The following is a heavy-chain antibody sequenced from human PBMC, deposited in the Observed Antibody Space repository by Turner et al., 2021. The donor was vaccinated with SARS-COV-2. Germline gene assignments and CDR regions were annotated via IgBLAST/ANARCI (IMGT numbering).Heavy chain of an antibody. Sequence: QVHLVESGGGVVQPGRSLRLSCAASGFTFSSYGMHWVRQAPGKGLEWVSIISDDGNNQDYADSVKGRITIARDNSKNTLYLQMNSLRAEDTAVYYCAKDRSFRGGTYLFDYWGQGTLVTVSS. CDR1: GFTFSSYG. CDR2: ISDDGNNQ. D-gene: IGHD1-26*01. CDR3: AKDRSFRGGTYLFDY. V-gene: IGHV3-30*18. J-gene: IGHJ4*02.